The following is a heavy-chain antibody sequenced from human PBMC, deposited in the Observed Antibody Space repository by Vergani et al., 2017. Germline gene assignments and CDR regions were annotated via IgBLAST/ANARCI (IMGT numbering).Heavy chain of an antibody. D-gene: IGHD1-26*01. CDR3: SGVLVGRSGAFDI. CDR1: GYTFTSYD. V-gene: IGHV1-8*01. J-gene: IGHJ3*02. CDR2: MNPNSGNT. Sequence: QVQLVQSGAEVKKPGASVKVSCKASGYTFTSYDINWVRQATGQGLEWMGWMNPNSGNTGYAQKFQGRVSMTRDPSISTDYMVLISLRSEDAAVVYCSGVLVGRSGAFDIWGQGTMVTVSS.